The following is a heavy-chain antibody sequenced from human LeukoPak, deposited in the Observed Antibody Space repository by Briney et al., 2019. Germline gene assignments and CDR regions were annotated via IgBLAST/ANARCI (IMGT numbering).Heavy chain of an antibody. D-gene: IGHD3-9*01. J-gene: IGHJ6*03. V-gene: IGHV3-23*01. Sequence: GGSLRLSCAASGFTFSSYAMRWVRQAPGKGLECVSVIGVSGGRTYYADSVKGRFTISRDNSKSTLYLQMNSLRAEDTAVYYCAKEPMGHDILTGNYYYYYYMDVWGKGTTVTVSS. CDR3: AKEPMGHDILTGNYYYYYYMDV. CDR1: GFTFSSYA. CDR2: IGVSGGRT.